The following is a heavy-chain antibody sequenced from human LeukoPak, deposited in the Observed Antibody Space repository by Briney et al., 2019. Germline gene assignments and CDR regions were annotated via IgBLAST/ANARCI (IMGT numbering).Heavy chain of an antibody. CDR3: ARGADRIHYWFDP. J-gene: IGHJ5*02. V-gene: IGHV4-34*01. CDR2: INHSGST. Sequence: SETLSLTCAVYGGSFSGYYWSWIRQPPGKGLEWIGEINHSGSTNYNPSLKSRVTISVDTSKNQFSLKLSSVTAADTAVYYCARGADRIHYWFDPWGQGTLVTVSS. CDR1: GGSFSGYY. D-gene: IGHD5-18*01.